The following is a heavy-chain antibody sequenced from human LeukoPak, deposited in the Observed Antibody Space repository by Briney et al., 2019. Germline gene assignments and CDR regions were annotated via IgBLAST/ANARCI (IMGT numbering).Heavy chain of an antibody. V-gene: IGHV3-11*06. D-gene: IGHD6-19*01. CDR1: GFTFSDYY. CDR2: ISSSNSYT. CDR3: ARVGYSSAWEADY. Sequence: PGGSLRLSCAASGFTFSDYYMSWIRQAPGKGPEWVSYISSSNSYTNYADSVGGRFTISRDNAKNSLYLQMNSLRAEDTAVYYCARVGYSSAWEADYWGQGTLVTVSS. J-gene: IGHJ4*02.